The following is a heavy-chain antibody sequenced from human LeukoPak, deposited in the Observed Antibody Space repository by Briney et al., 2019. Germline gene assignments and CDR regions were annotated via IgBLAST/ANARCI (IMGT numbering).Heavy chain of an antibody. CDR1: GGSISGGGYY. D-gene: IGHD6-13*01. V-gene: IGHV4-31*03. J-gene: IGHJ6*03. CDR3: ARGLFSSSWSYYYYMDV. Sequence: SQTLSLTCTVSGGSISGGGYYWSWIRQHPGKGLEWIGYIYYSGSTYYNPSLKSRVTISVHTSKNQFSLKLSSVTAADTAVYYCARGLFSSSWSYYYYMDVWGRGTTVTVSS. CDR2: IYYSGST.